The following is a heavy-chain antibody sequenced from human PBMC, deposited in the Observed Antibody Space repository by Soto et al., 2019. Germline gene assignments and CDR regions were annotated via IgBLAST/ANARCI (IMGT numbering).Heavy chain of an antibody. Sequence: QVQLVQSGAEVKKPGASVKVSCKASGYTFTSYGISWVRQAPGHGLEWMGWISAYNGNTNYAQKLQGRVTMTTDTSTSTAYVERRSLRSDHTAVHYCARESPPADSWGQGTLVTVSS. CDR2: ISAYNGNT. CDR3: ARESPPADS. J-gene: IGHJ4*02. CDR1: GYTFTSYG. V-gene: IGHV1-18*01.